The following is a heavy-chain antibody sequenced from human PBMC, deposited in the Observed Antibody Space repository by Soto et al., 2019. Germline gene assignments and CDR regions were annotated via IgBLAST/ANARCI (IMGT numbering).Heavy chain of an antibody. J-gene: IGHJ4*02. CDR2: VNTGGGGT. D-gene: IGHD3-16*01. Sequence: EVLLLDSGGGLVQPGGSLRLSCAASGFTFSNDAMTWVRQAPGKGPEWISTVNTGGGGTYYADSVKGRFTISRENSKNTLYLQGSSLRAEGAAVYYCAKERLGRGIDYWGQGIVVSVSS. CDR3: AKERLGRGIDY. CDR1: GFTFSNDA. V-gene: IGHV3-23*01.